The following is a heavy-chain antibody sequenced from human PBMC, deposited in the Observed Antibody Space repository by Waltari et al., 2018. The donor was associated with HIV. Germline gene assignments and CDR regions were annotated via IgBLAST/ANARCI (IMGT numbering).Heavy chain of an antibody. Sequence: QVHLVESGGGLVRPGGSLRLSCAASGFTFSDYYMSWIRQAPGKGLEWVSYIKTGGSTRYYADSVKGRFTISRDNAKNSLFLQMDNLRGEDAAVYYWARSRYGGYIYPTYFDYWGQGNLVTVSS. D-gene: IGHD5-12*01. J-gene: IGHJ4*02. V-gene: IGHV3-11*01. CDR2: IKTGGSTR. CDR1: GFTFSDYY. CDR3: ARSRYGGYIYPTYFDY.